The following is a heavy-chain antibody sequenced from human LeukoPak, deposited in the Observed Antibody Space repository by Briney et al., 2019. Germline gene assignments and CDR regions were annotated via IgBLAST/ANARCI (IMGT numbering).Heavy chain of an antibody. D-gene: IGHD6-13*01. V-gene: IGHV4-59*08. CDR3: ARHWETSSWYVDY. CDR1: GGSISSYY. CDR2: MYYSGGT. J-gene: IGHJ4*02. Sequence: PSETLSLTCSVSGGSISSYYWSWIRQPPGKGLEWIGYMYYSGGTNYNPSLKSRVTISADASKNQFSLKLSSVTAADTAVYYCARHWETSSWYVDYWGQGTLVTVSS.